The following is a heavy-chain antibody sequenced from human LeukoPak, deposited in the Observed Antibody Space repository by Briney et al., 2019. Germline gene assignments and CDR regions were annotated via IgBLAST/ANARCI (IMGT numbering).Heavy chain of an antibody. D-gene: IGHD3-10*01. CDR3: ARVGGSYYHFDY. V-gene: IGHV1-8*01. CDR1: GYTFTSYD. CDR2: MNPNSGNT. J-gene: IGHJ4*02. Sequence: ASVKVSCKASGYTFTSYDINWVQQATGQGLEWMGWMNPNSGNTGYAQKFQGRVTMTRNTSISTAYMELSSLRSEDTAVYYCARVGGSYYHFDYWGQGTLVTVSS.